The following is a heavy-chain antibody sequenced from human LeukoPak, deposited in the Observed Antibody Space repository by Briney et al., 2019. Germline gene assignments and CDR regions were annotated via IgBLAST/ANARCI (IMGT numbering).Heavy chain of an antibody. J-gene: IGHJ6*02. CDR2: IIPIFGTA. D-gene: IGHD3-10*01. CDR1: VGTFSSYA. V-gene: IGHV1-69*13. Sequence: GASVKVSCKASVGTFSSYAISWVRLAPGQGLEWMGGIIPIFGTANYAQKFQGRVTITADESTSTAYMELSSLRSEDTAVYYCARVGDYYGSGSHPYYYGMDVWGQGTTVTVSS. CDR3: ARVGDYYGSGSHPYYYGMDV.